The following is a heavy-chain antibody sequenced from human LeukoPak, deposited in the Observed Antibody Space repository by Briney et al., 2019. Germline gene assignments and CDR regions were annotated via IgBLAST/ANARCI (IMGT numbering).Heavy chain of an antibody. CDR1: GYSFTTYW. CDR3: ARRIAAAEMIDY. CDR2: ISPGDSGT. D-gene: IGHD6-13*01. Sequence: GESLRISCKGSGYSFTTYWITWVRQMPGKGLEWMGIISPGDSGTRYSPSFQGQVIISADKSISTAYLQWSSLKASDTAMYYCARRIAAAEMIDYWGQGTLVTVSS. J-gene: IGHJ4*02. V-gene: IGHV5-51*01.